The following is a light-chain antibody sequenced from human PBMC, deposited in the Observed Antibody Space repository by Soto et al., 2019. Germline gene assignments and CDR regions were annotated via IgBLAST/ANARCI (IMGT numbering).Light chain of an antibody. J-gene: IGKJ2*01. V-gene: IGKV1-39*01. CDR3: QQSSNPPCY. CDR2: AAS. CDR1: QTINRY. Sequence: DIQMTQSPSSLSAFVGDRVTITCRASQTINRYLNWFQKKPGKPPNLLISAASNLQSAVPSRFSCSGSETDFTLSISDLHPEDSATCYCQQSSNPPCYFGQGTKLEIK.